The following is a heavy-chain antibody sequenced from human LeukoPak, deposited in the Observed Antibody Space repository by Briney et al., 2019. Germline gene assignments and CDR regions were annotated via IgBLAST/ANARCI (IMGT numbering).Heavy chain of an antibody. D-gene: IGHD2-2*01. V-gene: IGHV3-48*03. J-gene: IGHJ6*03. CDR3: ARDHPYCSSTSCYEAVYYYYMDV. Sequence: GGSLRLSCAASGFTFSSYEMNWLRQAPGKGLEWVSYISSSGSIIYYADSVKGRFTNSRDKAKNSLYLQINRLKAENTSFYYCARDHPYCSSTSCYEAVYYYYMDVWGKGTTVTISS. CDR1: GFTFSSYE. CDR2: ISSSGSII.